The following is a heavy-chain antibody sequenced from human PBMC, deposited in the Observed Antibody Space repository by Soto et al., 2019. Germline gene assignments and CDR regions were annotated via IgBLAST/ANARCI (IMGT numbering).Heavy chain of an antibody. V-gene: IGHV3-11*06. CDR1: VFTFSDYY. CDR3: ARSYCGGDCYSGPYYYGMDV. D-gene: IGHD2-21*02. Sequence: GSLRLSCAASVFTFSDYYMSWIRQAPGKGLEWVSYISSSSSYTNYADSVKGRFTISRDNAKNSLYLQMNSLRAEDTAVYYCARSYCGGDCYSGPYYYGMDVWGQGTTVTVSS. CDR2: ISSSSSYT. J-gene: IGHJ6*02.